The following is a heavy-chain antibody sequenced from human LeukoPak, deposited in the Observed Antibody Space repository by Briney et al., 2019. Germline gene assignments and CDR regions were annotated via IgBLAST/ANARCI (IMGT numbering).Heavy chain of an antibody. CDR2: VYYSGST. CDR3: ARLDSEYSSDWINFDY. V-gene: IGHV4-39*01. Sequence: SETLSLTCTVSGGSISSSSYYWGWIRQPPGKGLEWIGSVYYSGSTYYNPSLKSRVTISVDTSKNQFSLKLSSVTAADTAVYYCARLDSEYSSDWINFDYWGQGTLVTVSS. D-gene: IGHD6-19*01. CDR1: GGSISSSSYY. J-gene: IGHJ4*02.